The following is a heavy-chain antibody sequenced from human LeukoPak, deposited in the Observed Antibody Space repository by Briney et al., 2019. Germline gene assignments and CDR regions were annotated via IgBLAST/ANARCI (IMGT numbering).Heavy chain of an antibody. CDR2: IIPIFGTA. Sequence: EASVKVSCKASGGTFSSYAISWVRQAPGQGLEWMGGIIPIFGTANYAQRFQGRVTITTDESTSTAYMELSSLRSEDTAVYYCAGVGCSSTSCHFNWFDPWGQGTLVTVSS. V-gene: IGHV1-69*05. CDR1: GGTFSSYA. CDR3: AGVGCSSTSCHFNWFDP. J-gene: IGHJ5*02. D-gene: IGHD2-2*01.